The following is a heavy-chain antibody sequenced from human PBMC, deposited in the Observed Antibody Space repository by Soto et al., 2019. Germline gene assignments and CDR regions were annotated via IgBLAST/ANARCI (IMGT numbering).Heavy chain of an antibody. CDR3: AKGLLAIVGTTLPRDAFNI. Sequence: GGSLRLACSASTFSLTTYFMHWGRPAPGKGLGWVAVISHDGSYKYYGDAVKGRFTISRDTSKNAVYLEMNSLRPEDTAVYYCAKGLLAIVGTTLPRDAFNIWGQGTMVTVSS. CDR1: TFSLTTYF. D-gene: IGHD1-26*01. V-gene: IGHV3-30*18. CDR2: ISHDGSYK. J-gene: IGHJ3*02.